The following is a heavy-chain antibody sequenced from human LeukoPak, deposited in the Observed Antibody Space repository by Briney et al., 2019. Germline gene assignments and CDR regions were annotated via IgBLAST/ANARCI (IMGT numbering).Heavy chain of an antibody. CDR1: GGSISSYY. CDR3: ARVSWGPYWYFDL. J-gene: IGHJ2*01. V-gene: IGHV4-59*01. Sequence: PSETLSLTCTVSGGSISSYYWSWIRQPPGKGLEWIGYIYYSGSTNYNPSLKSRVTISVDTSKNQFSLKLSSVTAADTAVYYCARVSWGPYWYFDLWGRGTLVTVSS. CDR2: IYYSGST. D-gene: IGHD7-27*01.